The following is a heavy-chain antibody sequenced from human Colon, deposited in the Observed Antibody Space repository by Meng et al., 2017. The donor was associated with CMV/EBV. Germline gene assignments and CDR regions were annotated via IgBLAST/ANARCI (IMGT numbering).Heavy chain of an antibody. CDR3: ALIPILTGFHLDS. J-gene: IGHJ4*02. V-gene: IGHV3-69-1*01. D-gene: IGHD3-9*01. CDR2: FTAGGSL. Sequence: AASVTPFGVSSMRWAPRARLEWLGWLSSFTAGGSLSYADSGRVPFTTSRANGTISLLLQINSLRVEDTDVYYCALIPILTGFHLDSWGQGTLVTVSS. CDR1: VTPFGVSS.